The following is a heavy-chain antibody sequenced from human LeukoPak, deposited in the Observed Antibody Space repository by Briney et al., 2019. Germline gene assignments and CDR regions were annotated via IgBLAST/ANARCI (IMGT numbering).Heavy chain of an antibody. CDR2: IKEDGSEQ. CDR3: VRDSYSRDLDY. D-gene: IGHD3-22*01. V-gene: IGHV3-7*01. CDR1: AFTFSSYW. J-gene: IGHJ4*02. Sequence: PGGSLRLSCSASAFTFSSYWMSWVRQAPGKGLECVANIKEDGSEQYYVDSLKGRSTISRDNAKNSLYLQMNSLRAEDTAVYYCVRDSYSRDLDYWGQGTLVTVSS.